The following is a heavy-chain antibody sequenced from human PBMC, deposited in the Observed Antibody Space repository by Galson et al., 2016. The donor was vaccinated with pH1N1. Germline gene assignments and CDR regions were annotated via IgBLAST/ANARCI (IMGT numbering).Heavy chain of an antibody. CDR1: GYSSSTYW. CDR2: IYPGDSDT. Sequence: QSGAEVKKPGESLKISCKGTGYSSSTYWIAWVRQMPGEGLEWMGIIYPGDSDTRYSPSFQGQVTISADKSISAAYLQWSSLQASDTAMYFCARLGIPATIDYHYYMDVWGKGTTVTVSS. V-gene: IGHV5-51*01. CDR3: ARLGIPATIDYHYYMDV. D-gene: IGHD2-2*01. J-gene: IGHJ6*03.